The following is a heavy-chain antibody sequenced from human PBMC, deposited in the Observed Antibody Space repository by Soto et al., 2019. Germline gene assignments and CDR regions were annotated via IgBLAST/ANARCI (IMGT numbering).Heavy chain of an antibody. CDR2: ISGNSANT. CDR3: ARASTISWGVFDY. D-gene: IGHD3-10*01. CDR1: GFSFGNHA. J-gene: IGHJ4*02. V-gene: IGHV3-23*01. Sequence: EVQLLESGGGLVQPGGSLRLSCAAYGFSFGNHAMTWVRQAPGKGLEWFSAISGNSANTFFADSVKGRFIISRDNSKSTLYLQMNSLRVEDTAIYYCARASTISWGVFDYWGQGALIIVSS.